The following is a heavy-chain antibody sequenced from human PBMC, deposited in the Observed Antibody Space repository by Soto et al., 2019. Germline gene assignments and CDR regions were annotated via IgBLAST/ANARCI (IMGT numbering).Heavy chain of an antibody. CDR1: GFTFSNYA. Sequence: PWGSLRLSCAASGFTFSNYAISWFRQAPGKGLEWVSAISGSGESTFYGDSVKGRFTVSRDNSKNTLYLQMNSLGVEDTAEYYCAKGGGSCCFDCWGQGTLVTVSS. V-gene: IGHV3-23*01. CDR2: ISGSGEST. D-gene: IGHD2-15*01. CDR3: AKGGGSCCFDC. J-gene: IGHJ4*02.